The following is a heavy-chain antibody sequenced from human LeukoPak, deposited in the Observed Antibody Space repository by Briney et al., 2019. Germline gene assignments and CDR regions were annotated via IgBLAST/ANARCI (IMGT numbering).Heavy chain of an antibody. CDR2: INTNTGNP. D-gene: IGHD6-13*01. Sequence: ASVKVSCKASGYSFTSCAMNWVRQAPGQGLEWMGWINTNTGNPTYAQGFTGRFVFSLDTSVSTAYLQISSLKAEDTAVYYCARDFVSSWSFYWGQGTLVTVSS. V-gene: IGHV7-4-1*02. J-gene: IGHJ4*02. CDR3: ARDFVSSWSFY. CDR1: GYSFTSCA.